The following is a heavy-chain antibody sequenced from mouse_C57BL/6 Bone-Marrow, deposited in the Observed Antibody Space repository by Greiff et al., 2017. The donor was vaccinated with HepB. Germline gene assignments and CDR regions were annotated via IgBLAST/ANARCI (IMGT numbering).Heavy chain of an antibody. CDR1: GYTFTSYW. D-gene: IGHD2-4*01. V-gene: IGHV1-50*01. J-gene: IGHJ2*01. CDR3: AREGYDYDYFDD. Sequence: QVQLQQPGAELVKPGASVKLSCKASGYTFTSYWMQWVKQRPGQGLEWIGEIDPTDSYTNYNQKFKGKATLTVDTSSSTAYMQHSSLTSEDSAVYYCAREGYDYDYFDDWGKGTTLTVSS. CDR2: IDPTDSYT.